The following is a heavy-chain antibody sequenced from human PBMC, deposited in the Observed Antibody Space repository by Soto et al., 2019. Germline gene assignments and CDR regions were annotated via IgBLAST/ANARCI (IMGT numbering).Heavy chain of an antibody. Sequence: SETLSLTCTVSGGSISSYYWSWIRQPPGKGLEWIGYIYYSGSTNFNPSLKSRVTISVGTSKNQFSLKLSSVTAADKAVYYCARGNGYISSWYLAVWGQGTTVTVSS. J-gene: IGHJ6*02. CDR3: ARGNGYISSWYLAV. CDR2: IYYSGST. V-gene: IGHV4-59*01. CDR1: GGSISSYY. D-gene: IGHD6-13*01.